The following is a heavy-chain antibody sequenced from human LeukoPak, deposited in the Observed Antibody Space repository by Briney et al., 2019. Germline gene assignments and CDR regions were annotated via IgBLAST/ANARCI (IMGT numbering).Heavy chain of an antibody. CDR1: GFTFSSYE. CDR2: ISSSGSTI. CDR3: ARYGSGARNGY. Sequence: SGGSLRLSCAASGFTFSSYEMNWVRQAPGKGLEWVSYISSSGSTIYYADSVKGRFTISRDNAKNSLYLQMNSLRAEDTAVYYCARYGSGARNGYWGQGTLVTVSS. D-gene: IGHD3-10*01. J-gene: IGHJ4*02. V-gene: IGHV3-48*03.